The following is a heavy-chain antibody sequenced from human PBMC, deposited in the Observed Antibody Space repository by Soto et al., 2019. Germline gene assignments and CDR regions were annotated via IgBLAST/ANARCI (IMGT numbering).Heavy chain of an antibody. CDR1: GGSISSYY. V-gene: IGHV4-59*01. D-gene: IGHD1-7*01. J-gene: IGHJ5*02. Sequence: SETLSLTCTVSGGSISSYYWSWIRQPPGKGLEWIGYIYYSGSTNYNPSLKSRVTISVDTSKNQFSLKLSSVTAADTAVYYCARLNWNYGANNWFHPCGQGTLLTLS. CDR3: ARLNWNYGANNWFHP. CDR2: IYYSGST.